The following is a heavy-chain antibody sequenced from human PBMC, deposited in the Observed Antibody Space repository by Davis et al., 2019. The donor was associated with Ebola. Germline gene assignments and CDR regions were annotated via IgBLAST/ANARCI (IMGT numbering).Heavy chain of an antibody. J-gene: IGHJ3*01. CDR3: AREKGYNYGVGAFDV. V-gene: IGHV3-74*03. D-gene: IGHD5-18*01. CDR2: INFDGTIT. CDR1: RFTLSTFW. Sequence: PGGSLRLSCAASRFTLSTFWMHWVRQAPGKGLVWVARINFDGTITTYADSVRGRFTISRDNVDNTLYVQMNSLRVEDTAIYYCAREKGYNYGVGAFDVWGQGTMVTASS.